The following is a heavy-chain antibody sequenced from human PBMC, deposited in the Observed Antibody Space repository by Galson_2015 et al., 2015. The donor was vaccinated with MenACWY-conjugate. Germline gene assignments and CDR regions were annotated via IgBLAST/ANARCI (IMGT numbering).Heavy chain of an antibody. D-gene: IGHD6-19*01. V-gene: IGHV3-48*02. J-gene: IGHJ5*02. CDR3: AKDGGVAVAGRLGP. Sequence: SLRLSCAASRFTFSSYSMNWVRQAPGKGLEWISYISRDGSTKYYADSVKGRFTISRDNAKNSLYLQMNSLRDEDTAVYYCAKDGGVAVAGRLGPWRQGPLVTAAS. CDR2: ISRDGSTK. CDR1: RFTFSSYS.